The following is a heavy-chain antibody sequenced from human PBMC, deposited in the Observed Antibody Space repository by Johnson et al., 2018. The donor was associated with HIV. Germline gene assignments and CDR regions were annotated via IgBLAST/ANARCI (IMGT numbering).Heavy chain of an antibody. CDR2: ISGSGGST. J-gene: IGHJ3*02. CDR1: GFTFDDYG. V-gene: IGHV3-23*04. D-gene: IGHD6-13*01. Sequence: VQLVESGGGLVKPGGSLRLSCAASGFTFDDYGMSWVRQAPGKGLEWVSGISGSGGSTYYADSVNGRITISRDNSKNTLYLQMNSLRAEDTAVYYCAREAPGYSSSWYGEDAFDIWGQGTMVTVSS. CDR3: AREAPGYSSSWYGEDAFDI.